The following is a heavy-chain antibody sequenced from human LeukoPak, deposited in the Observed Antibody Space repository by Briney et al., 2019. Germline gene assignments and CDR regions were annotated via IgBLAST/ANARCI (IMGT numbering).Heavy chain of an antibody. CDR3: ARDGREGYFDY. Sequence: GGSLRLSCAASGFTFSSYAMHWVRQAPGKGLEWVAVISYDGSNKYYADSVKGRFTISRDNSKNTLYLQMNSLRAEDTAVYYCARDGREGYFDYWGQGTLVTVSS. V-gene: IGHV3-30*04. CDR1: GFTFSSYA. D-gene: IGHD5-24*01. CDR2: ISYDGSNK. J-gene: IGHJ4*02.